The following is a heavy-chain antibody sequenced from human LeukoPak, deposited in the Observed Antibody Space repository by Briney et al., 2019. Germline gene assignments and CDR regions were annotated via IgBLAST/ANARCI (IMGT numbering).Heavy chain of an antibody. Sequence: SVKVSCKASGGTFSSYAISWVRQAPGQGLEWMGGIIPIFGTANYAQKFQGRVTMTRDMSTSTVYMELSSLRSEDTAVYYCARGTLLWFGELATSKMTLDYWGQGTLVTVSS. J-gene: IGHJ4*02. CDR3: ARGTLLWFGELATSKMTLDY. CDR1: GGTFSSYA. D-gene: IGHD3-10*01. V-gene: IGHV1-69*05. CDR2: IIPIFGTA.